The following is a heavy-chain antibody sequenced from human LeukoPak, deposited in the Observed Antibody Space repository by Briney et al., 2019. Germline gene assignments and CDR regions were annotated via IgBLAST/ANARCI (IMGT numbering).Heavy chain of an antibody. CDR2: IRYTGET. Sequence: GGSLRLSCAAPGFIFSQYSMNWVRQAPGKGLEWVSHIRYTGETFYADSVKGRFTISRDNSKNTLYLQMNSLRAEDTAVYYCARQDSSGYYPPDYWGQGTLVTVSS. CDR1: GFIFSQYS. D-gene: IGHD3-22*01. CDR3: ARQDSSGYYPPDY. J-gene: IGHJ4*02. V-gene: IGHV3-48*01.